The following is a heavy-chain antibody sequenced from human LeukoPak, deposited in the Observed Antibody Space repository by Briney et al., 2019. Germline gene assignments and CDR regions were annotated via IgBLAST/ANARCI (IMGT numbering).Heavy chain of an antibody. V-gene: IGHV4-39*01. J-gene: IGHJ4*02. Sequence: PSETLSLTCTVSGGSISSDSYYWGWIRQPPGEGLEWIGSIYYSGSTYYNPSLKSRVTISVDTSKNQFSQKLSSLTAADTAVYYCARQVGGYSGPPPTVDYWGQGTLVTVSS. D-gene: IGHD5-12*01. CDR3: ARQVGGYSGPPPTVDY. CDR1: GGSISSDSYY. CDR2: IYYSGST.